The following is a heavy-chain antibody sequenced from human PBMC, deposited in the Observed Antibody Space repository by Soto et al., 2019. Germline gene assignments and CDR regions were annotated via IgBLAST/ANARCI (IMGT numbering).Heavy chain of an antibody. CDR1: GGSFSGHS. D-gene: IGHD3-22*01. V-gene: IGHV4-34*01. CDR3: STRAYDTNGYYRFDP. Sequence: SETLSLTCAVYGGSFSGHSWTWIRQSPGKGLEWIGDINHSGRVNYSPSLKSRVTISLDTSKNQFSLTLSAVTAADTAMYYCSTRAYDTNGYYRFDPWGQGTLVTVPS. J-gene: IGHJ5*01. CDR2: INHSGRV.